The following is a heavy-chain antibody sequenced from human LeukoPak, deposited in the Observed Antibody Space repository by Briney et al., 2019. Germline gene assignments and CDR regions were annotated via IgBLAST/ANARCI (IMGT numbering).Heavy chain of an antibody. CDR3: AKDYCGGDCSTFDY. J-gene: IGHJ4*02. CDR1: GFTFSSYG. V-gene: IGHV3-30*18. D-gene: IGHD2-21*02. CDR2: ISYDGSNK. Sequence: PGGSLRLSCAASGFTFSSYGMHWVRQASGKGLEWVAVISYDGSNKYYADSVKGRFTISRDNSKNTLYLQMNSLRAEDTAVYYCAKDYCGGDCSTFDYWGQGTLVTVSS.